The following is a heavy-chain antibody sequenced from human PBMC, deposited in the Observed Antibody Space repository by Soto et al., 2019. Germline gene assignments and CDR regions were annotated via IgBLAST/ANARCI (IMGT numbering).Heavy chain of an antibody. V-gene: IGHV3-23*01. J-gene: IGHJ6*03. Sequence: GGSLRLSCIASGFTFSNYAMNWVRQAPGKGLEWVSGISGSDDITYYADSVKGRFTISRDNSKNTLYLQMNSLRVEDTAVYYCAKGRYCSGASCYSPYYYYYMGVWGKETTVTVSS. CDR3: AKGRYCSGASCYSPYYYYYMGV. D-gene: IGHD2-2*01. CDR1: GFTFSNYA. CDR2: ISGSDDIT.